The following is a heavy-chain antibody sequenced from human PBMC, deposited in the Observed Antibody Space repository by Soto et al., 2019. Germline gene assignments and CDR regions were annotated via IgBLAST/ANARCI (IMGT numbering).Heavy chain of an antibody. D-gene: IGHD4-17*01. J-gene: IGHJ4*02. Sequence: EVQLVESGGSLVQPGGSLRLSCAASGLTVSNNYMCWVRQAPGKGLEWVSLIYSGGVTHYADSVRGRFTISRDNSRNTLYLQMNSLRADDTGVYYCAKRGTTVTTSLWYWGQGTLVTVSS. V-gene: IGHV3-66*01. CDR3: AKRGTTVTTSLWY. CDR2: IYSGGVT. CDR1: GLTVSNNY.